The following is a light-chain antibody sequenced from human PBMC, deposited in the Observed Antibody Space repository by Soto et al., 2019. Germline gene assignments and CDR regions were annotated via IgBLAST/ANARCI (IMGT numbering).Light chain of an antibody. V-gene: IGKV1-12*01. CDR1: QGIGNW. Sequence: DIQMTQSPSSVSASVGDRVTITCRASQGIGNWLAWYQQTPGKAPRLLIYAASSLQRGGPARFSGSVSGTEFTLTISGLQPEDFATYDFQQANSFPKFTVVPGTKVDVK. CDR2: AAS. CDR3: QQANSFPKFT. J-gene: IGKJ3*01.